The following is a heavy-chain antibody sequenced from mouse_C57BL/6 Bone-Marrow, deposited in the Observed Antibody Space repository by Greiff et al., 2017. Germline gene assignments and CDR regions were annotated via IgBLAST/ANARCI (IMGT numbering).Heavy chain of an antibody. CDR3: ARLLTGSYWYFDV. V-gene: IGHV3-6*01. CDR1: GYAITSGYY. CDR2: ISYDGSN. J-gene: IGHJ1*03. D-gene: IGHD4-1*01. Sequence: ESGPGLVKPSQSLSLTCSVTGYAITSGYYWNWIRQFPGNQLEWMGYISYDGSNNYNPSLKNRISITRDTSKNQFFLKLNSVTTEDTATYYCARLLTGSYWYFDVWGTGTTVTVSS.